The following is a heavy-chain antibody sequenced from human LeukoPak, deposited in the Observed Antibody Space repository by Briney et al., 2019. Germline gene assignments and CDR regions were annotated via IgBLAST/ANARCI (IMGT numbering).Heavy chain of an antibody. J-gene: IGHJ6*02. CDR1: GFIFPNAW. CDR3: ASVAGPYYYHYYGMDV. D-gene: IGHD6-19*01. V-gene: IGHV3-7*03. Sequence: GGSLRLSCAASGFIFPNAWMNWVRQAPGKGLESVANIKQDGSEKYYVDSVKGRFTISRDSAKNSVHLQMNSLRVEDTAVYYCASVAGPYYYHYYGMDVWGQGTAVTVSS. CDR2: IKQDGSEK.